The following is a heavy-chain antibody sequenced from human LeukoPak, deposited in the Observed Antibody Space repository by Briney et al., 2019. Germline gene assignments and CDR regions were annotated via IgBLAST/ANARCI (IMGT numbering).Heavy chain of an antibody. J-gene: IGHJ6*02. D-gene: IGHD3-9*01. Sequence: ASVKVSCKASGYTFTSYGIGWVRPAPGQGLEWMGWISAYNGNTNYAQKLQGRVTMTTDTSTSTAYMELRSLRSDDTAVYYCARDYYDILTGDYGMDVWGQGTTVTVSS. CDR1: GYTFTSYG. CDR2: ISAYNGNT. V-gene: IGHV1-18*01. CDR3: ARDYYDILTGDYGMDV.